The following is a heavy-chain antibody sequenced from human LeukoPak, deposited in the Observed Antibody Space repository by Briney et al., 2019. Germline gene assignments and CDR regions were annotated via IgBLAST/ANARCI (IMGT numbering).Heavy chain of an antibody. D-gene: IGHD5-18*01. V-gene: IGHV1-69*13. CDR1: GGTFSSYA. CDR3: ARSPRAMAIFDY. J-gene: IGHJ4*02. CDR2: IIPIFGTA. Sequence: SVKVSCKASGGTFSSYAMSWVRQAPGQGLEWMGGIIPIFGTANYAQKFQGRVTITADESTSTAYMELSSLRSEDTAVYYCARSPRAMAIFDYWGQGTLVTVSS.